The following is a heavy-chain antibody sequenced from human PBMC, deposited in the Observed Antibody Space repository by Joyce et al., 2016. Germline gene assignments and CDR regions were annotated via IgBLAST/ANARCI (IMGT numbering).Heavy chain of an antibody. CDR3: AKDRGGFGVVISSYLDY. D-gene: IGHD3-3*01. Sequence: EVQLVESGGVVVQPGGSLSLSCAASGFTFDDYTMHWVRQAPGKGLELVSLLSGDGGSTYYADPVKGRFTISRDNSKNSLYLQMNSLRTEDTALYYCAKDRGGFGVVISSYLDYWGQGTLVTVSS. CDR2: LSGDGGST. V-gene: IGHV3-43*01. J-gene: IGHJ4*02. CDR1: GFTFDDYT.